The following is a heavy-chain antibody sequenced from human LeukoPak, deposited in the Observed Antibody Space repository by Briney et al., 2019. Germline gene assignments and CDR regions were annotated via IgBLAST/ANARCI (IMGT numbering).Heavy chain of an antibody. CDR1: GCSISSGYY. J-gene: IGHJ4*02. CDR3: ASLYYYGSGSYMGGYYFDY. D-gene: IGHD3-10*01. Sequence: SETLSLTCTVSGCSISSGYYWGWIRQPPGKGLEWIGSIYHSGSTYYNPSLKSRVTISVDTSKNQFSLKLSSVTAADTAVYYCASLYYYGSGSYMGGYYFDYWGQGTLVTVSS. CDR2: IYHSGST. V-gene: IGHV4-38-2*02.